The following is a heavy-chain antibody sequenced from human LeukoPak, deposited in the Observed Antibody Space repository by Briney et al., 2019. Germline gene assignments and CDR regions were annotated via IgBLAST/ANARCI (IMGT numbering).Heavy chain of an antibody. CDR3: AKGVNPPFDY. Sequence: GGSLRLSCAASGFTFSSYGMHWVRQAPGKGLEWVAVISYDGSNKYYADSVKGRFTISRDNSKSTLYLQMNSLRAEDTAVYYCAKGVNPPFDYWGQGTLVTVSS. D-gene: IGHD2-21*01. CDR2: ISYDGSNK. J-gene: IGHJ4*02. CDR1: GFTFSSYG. V-gene: IGHV3-30*18.